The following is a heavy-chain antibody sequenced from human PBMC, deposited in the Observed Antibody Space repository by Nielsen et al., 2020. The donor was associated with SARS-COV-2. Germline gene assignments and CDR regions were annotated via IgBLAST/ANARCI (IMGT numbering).Heavy chain of an antibody. Sequence: GESLKISCRTSGFTFGDYTMGWVRQAPGKGLEWVGFIRSRANGERTEYAASVKGRFTISRDDSKNIVYLQMNSLETEDTAVYYCAKSLAIRYYHDSSGYATSTGWLDTWGQGTLVIVSS. V-gene: IGHV3-49*04. J-gene: IGHJ5*02. CDR2: IRSRANGERT. CDR3: AKSLAIRYYHDSSGYATSTGWLDT. D-gene: IGHD3-22*01. CDR1: GFTFGDYT.